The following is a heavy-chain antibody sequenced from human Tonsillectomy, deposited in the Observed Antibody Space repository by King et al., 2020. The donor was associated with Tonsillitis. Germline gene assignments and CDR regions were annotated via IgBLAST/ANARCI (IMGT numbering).Heavy chain of an antibody. CDR1: GFTFSNYA. D-gene: IGHD6-19*01. Sequence: VQLVESGGGLVQPGGSLRLSCTASGFTFSNYAMTWVRQAPGKGLEWVSSISGNGDTTNYADSVKGRFTISRDNSNNTLYLQMSSLRVEDTALYYCAKDRGQWLVSTAFAYWGQGTLVTVSS. J-gene: IGHJ4*02. CDR3: AKDRGQWLVSTAFAY. V-gene: IGHV3-23*04. CDR2: ISGNGDTT.